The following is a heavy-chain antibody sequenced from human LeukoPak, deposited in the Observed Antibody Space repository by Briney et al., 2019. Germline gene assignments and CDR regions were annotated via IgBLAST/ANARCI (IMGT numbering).Heavy chain of an antibody. D-gene: IGHD3-9*01. CDR3: ARLMPMVLTGQRYFYHPLDV. CDR1: GDSISSKY. CDR2: VHYTGYT. V-gene: IGHV4-59*08. J-gene: IGHJ6*04. Sequence: PSETLSLTCTVSGDSISSKYWPWVRQPPGKGLEYIGYVHYTGYTDYNPSLESRLTISIDTSRNQFSLKLSSVTAADTAVYYCARLMPMVLTGQRYFYHPLDVWGKGTTVTVSS.